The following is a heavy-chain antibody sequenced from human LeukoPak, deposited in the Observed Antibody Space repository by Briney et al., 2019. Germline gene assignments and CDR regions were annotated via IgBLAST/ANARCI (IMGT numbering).Heavy chain of an antibody. V-gene: IGHV4-59*08. D-gene: IGHD3-9*01. Sequence: SETLSLTCAVYGGSFSGYYWNWIRQPPGKGLEWIGYIYYTGSTNYNPSLKSRVTISVDTSKNQFSLKLNSVTATDTAVYYCARSGTSRYYFYGMDVWGQGTTVTVSS. J-gene: IGHJ6*02. CDR3: ARSGTSRYYFYGMDV. CDR1: GGSFSGYY. CDR2: IYYTGST.